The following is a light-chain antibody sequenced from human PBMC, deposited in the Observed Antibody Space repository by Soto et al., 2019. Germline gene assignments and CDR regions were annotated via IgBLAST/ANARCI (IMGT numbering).Light chain of an antibody. J-gene: IGKJ1*01. CDR1: QSVSSNS. CDR3: QQYGGSPPT. CDR2: GAS. Sequence: EIVLTLSPGTLSLSPGERATLSCRASQSVSSNSLAWYQRKPGQAPRLLIYGASYRATDIPHRFSGSGSGTDFTLTITRLDPEDFAVYYCQQYGGSPPTFGQGTKVEIK. V-gene: IGKV3-20*01.